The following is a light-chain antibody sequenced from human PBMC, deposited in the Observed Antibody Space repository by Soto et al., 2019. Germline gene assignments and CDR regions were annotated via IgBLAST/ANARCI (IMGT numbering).Light chain of an antibody. Sequence: QSVLPQPPSVSWSPGQSVAISCTGTSSDVGSYNRVSWYQQPPGTAPKLMIYDVSDRPSGVPDRFSGSKSGNTASLTISGLQAEDEADYYCSSYTSSSTYVFGTGTKVTVL. CDR3: SSYTSSSTYV. J-gene: IGLJ1*01. CDR1: SSDVGSYNR. CDR2: DVS. V-gene: IGLV2-18*02.